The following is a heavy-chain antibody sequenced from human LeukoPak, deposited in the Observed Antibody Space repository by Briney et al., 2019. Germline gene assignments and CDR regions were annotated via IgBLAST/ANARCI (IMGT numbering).Heavy chain of an antibody. J-gene: IGHJ3*02. CDR2: ISSSSSYI. D-gene: IGHD3-16*02. Sequence: GGSLRLSCAASGFTFSSYSMNWVRQAPGKGLEWVSSISSSSSYIYYADSVKGRFPISRDNAKNSLYLQMNSLRAEDTAVYYCASRIMITFGGVIVDDAFDIWGQGTMVTVSS. V-gene: IGHV3-21*01. CDR3: ASRIMITFGGVIVDDAFDI. CDR1: GFTFSSYS.